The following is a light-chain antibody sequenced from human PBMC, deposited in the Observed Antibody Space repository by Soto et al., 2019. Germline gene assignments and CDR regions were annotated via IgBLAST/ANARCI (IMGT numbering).Light chain of an antibody. V-gene: IGLV2-23*02. Sequence: QSALTQPASVSGSPGQSITISCTGASSDVGTYNLVSWYQQHPGKAPKLMIYEVSKRPSGVSNRFSGSKSGNTASLTISGLQAEDEADYYCCSYAGSNTLSVFGTGTKVTVL. J-gene: IGLJ1*01. CDR3: CSYAGSNTLSV. CDR1: SSDVGTYNL. CDR2: EVS.